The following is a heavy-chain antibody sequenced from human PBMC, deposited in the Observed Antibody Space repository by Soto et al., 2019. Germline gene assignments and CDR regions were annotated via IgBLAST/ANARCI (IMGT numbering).Heavy chain of an antibody. V-gene: IGHV3-30*18. D-gene: IGHD3-10*01. CDR2: ISYDGRNE. CDR1: GFTFSAFA. J-gene: IGHJ4*02. CDR3: AKGVVREPAYFDD. Sequence: WGSLILSCAVSGFTFSAFAMYWVRQAPGKGLEWVALISYDGRNEDYAESVRGRFTISRDHSKNTLYLDMNSLSAEASAVYFCAKGVVREPAYFDDWGQGTLVIVSS.